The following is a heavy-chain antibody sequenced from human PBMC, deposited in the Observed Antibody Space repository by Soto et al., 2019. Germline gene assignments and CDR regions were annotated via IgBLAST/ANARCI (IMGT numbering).Heavy chain of an antibody. CDR1: EFTFSNFG. J-gene: IGHJ3*02. D-gene: IGHD2-15*01. Sequence: QVQLVESGGGVVQPGRSLRLSCAASEFTFSNFGMHWVRQAPGKGLEWVAVIYYDGSNEYYADSVKCRFTISRDNSKNTLYLQMNSLRAEDTAVYYCARVDVVVAADAFDIWGQGTMVTVSS. V-gene: IGHV3-33*01. CDR2: IYYDGSNE. CDR3: ARVDVVVAADAFDI.